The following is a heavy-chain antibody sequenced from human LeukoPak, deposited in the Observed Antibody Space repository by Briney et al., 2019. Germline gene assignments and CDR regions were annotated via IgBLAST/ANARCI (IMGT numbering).Heavy chain of an antibody. CDR3: ASLGLRGG. D-gene: IGHD3-10*01. CDR1: GFSFSNYW. J-gene: IGHJ4*02. CDR2: IKQDGSEK. Sequence: GGSLRLSYTASGFSFSNYWMHWVRQAPGKGLEWVANIKQDGSEKNYVGSVKGRFTISRDDAKSSLFLQMNSLRGEDTAVYYCASLGLRGGWGQGTLVTVSS. V-gene: IGHV3-7*03.